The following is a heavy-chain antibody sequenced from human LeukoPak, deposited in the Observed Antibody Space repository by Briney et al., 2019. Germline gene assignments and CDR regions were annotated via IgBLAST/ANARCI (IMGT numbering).Heavy chain of an antibody. CDR3: ARGGSYTTGWYADY. Sequence: SVKVSCKASGGTFSNYDIAWVRQAPGQGLEWMGGIIPAFGRADYAEKFRDRITITADETTSTAYMEVRSLTSEDTAVYYCARGGSYTTGWYADYWGQGTQVAASS. V-gene: IGHV1-69*13. J-gene: IGHJ4*02. CDR1: GGTFSNYD. CDR2: IIPAFGRA. D-gene: IGHD6-19*01.